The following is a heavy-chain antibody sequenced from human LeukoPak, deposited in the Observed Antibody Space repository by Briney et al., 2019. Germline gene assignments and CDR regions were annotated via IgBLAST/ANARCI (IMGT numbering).Heavy chain of an antibody. CDR2: ISAYNGNT. Sequence: ASVTVSCTASGGTFSSYAISWVRQAPGQGLEWMGWISAYNGNTNYAQKLQGRVTMTTDTSTSTAYMELRSLRSDDTAVYYCARDFYYGSGSYFDYWGQGTLVTVSS. CDR3: ARDFYYGSGSYFDY. J-gene: IGHJ4*02. V-gene: IGHV1-18*01. D-gene: IGHD3-10*01. CDR1: GGTFSSYA.